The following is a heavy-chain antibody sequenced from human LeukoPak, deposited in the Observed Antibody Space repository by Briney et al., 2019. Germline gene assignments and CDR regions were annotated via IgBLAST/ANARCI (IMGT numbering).Heavy chain of an antibody. CDR2: ISYDGSNK. V-gene: IGHV3-30*19. CDR3: ARENQYSSSPLDY. Sequence: GGSLRLSCAASGFTFSSYGMHWVRQAPGKGLEWVAVISYDGSNKYYADSVKGRFTISRDNSKNTLYLQMNSLRAEDTAVYYCARENQYSSSPLDYWGQGTLVTVSS. CDR1: GFTFSSYG. D-gene: IGHD6-6*01. J-gene: IGHJ4*02.